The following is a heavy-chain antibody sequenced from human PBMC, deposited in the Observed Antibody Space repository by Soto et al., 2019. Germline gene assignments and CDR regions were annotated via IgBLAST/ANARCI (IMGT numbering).Heavy chain of an antibody. V-gene: IGHV4-59*01. CDR1: GGSISSYY. J-gene: IGHJ4*02. CDR3: ARKEGNWNDLLYFDY. D-gene: IGHD1-20*01. CDR2: IYYSGST. Sequence: PSETLSLTCTVSGGSISSYYWSWIRQPPGKGLEWIGYIYYSGSTNYNPSLKSRVTIPVDTSKNQFSLKLSSVTAADTAVYYCARKEGNWNDLLYFDYWGQGTLVTVSS.